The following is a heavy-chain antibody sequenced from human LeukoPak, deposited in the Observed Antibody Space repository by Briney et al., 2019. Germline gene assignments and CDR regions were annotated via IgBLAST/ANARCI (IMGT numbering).Heavy chain of an antibody. Sequence: GGSLRLSCAASGFTFSGSAMHWVRQASGKGLEWVGRIRNKANSYATAYAASVKGRFTISRDDLKNTAYLQMNSLKTEDTAVYYCTRDYYYYMDVWGKGTTVTVS. CDR1: GFTFSGSA. CDR3: TRDYYYYMDV. CDR2: IRNKANSYAT. J-gene: IGHJ6*03. V-gene: IGHV3-73*01.